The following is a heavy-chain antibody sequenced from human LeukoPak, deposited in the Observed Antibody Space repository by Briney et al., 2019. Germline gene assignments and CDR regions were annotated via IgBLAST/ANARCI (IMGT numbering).Heavy chain of an antibody. CDR2: INAGNGNT. CDR1: GYTFTSYA. J-gene: IGHJ3*02. V-gene: IGHV1-3*01. D-gene: IGHD3-10*01. CDR3: ARVDGSGSYYSDAFDI. Sequence: ASVKVSCKASGYTFTSYAMHWVRQAPGQRLEWMGWINAGNGNTKYSQKFQGRVAITRDTSASTAYMELSSLRSEDTAVYYCARVDGSGSYYSDAFDIWGQGTMVTVSS.